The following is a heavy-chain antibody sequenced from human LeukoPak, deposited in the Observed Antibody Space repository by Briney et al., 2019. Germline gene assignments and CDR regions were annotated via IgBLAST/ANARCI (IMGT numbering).Heavy chain of an antibody. CDR3: ARDPVPYFDFWSGWNY. D-gene: IGHD3-3*01. J-gene: IGHJ4*02. V-gene: IGHV3-48*03. CDR2: ISSSGSTI. Sequence: GGSLRLSCAASGFTFSSYEMNWVRQAPGKGLEWVSYISSSGSTIYYADSVKGRFTISRDNAKNSLYLQMNSLRAEDTAVYYCARDPVPYFDFWSGWNYWGQGTLVTVSS. CDR1: GFTFSSYE.